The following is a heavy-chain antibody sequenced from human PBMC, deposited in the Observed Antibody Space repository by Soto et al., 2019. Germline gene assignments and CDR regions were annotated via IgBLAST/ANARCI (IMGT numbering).Heavy chain of an antibody. J-gene: IGHJ4*02. Sequence: QVQLVESGGGVVQPGRSLRLSCAASGFTFSSYGMHWVRQAPGKGLEWVAVISYDGSNKYYADSVKGRFTISRDNSKNTLYLQMNSLRAEDTAVYYCAKDSHSYYDFWSGYYGFDYWGQGTLVTVSS. CDR2: ISYDGSNK. CDR3: AKDSHSYYDFWSGYYGFDY. V-gene: IGHV3-30*18. D-gene: IGHD3-3*01. CDR1: GFTFSSYG.